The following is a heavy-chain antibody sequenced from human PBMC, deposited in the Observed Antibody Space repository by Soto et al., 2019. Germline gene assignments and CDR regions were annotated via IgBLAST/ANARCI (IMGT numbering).Heavy chain of an antibody. J-gene: IGHJ4*02. CDR1: GYTFSNYD. CDR2: VNPNNGDT. CDR3: AKVSRKGSAIDFDY. D-gene: IGHD3-10*01. Sequence: QVQLVQSGAELKKPGASVKVSCKASGYTFSNYDMNWVRQATGQGPEWIGWVNPNNGDTGYAQKFQGRVQLTPAISTTTAYMELTSLRSEDTALYYCAKVSRKGSAIDFDYWGQGTLITVSS. V-gene: IGHV1-8*01.